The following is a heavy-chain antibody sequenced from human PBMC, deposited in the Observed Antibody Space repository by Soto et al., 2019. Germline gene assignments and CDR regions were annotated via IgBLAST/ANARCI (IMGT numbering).Heavy chain of an antibody. V-gene: IGHV1-18*01. Sequence: QVRLVQSGAEVKKPGASVKVSCKASGYTFTSYGISWVRQAPGQGLEWMGWISAYNGNTNYAQKLQGRVTMTTDTSTSTAYMELRSLRSDDTAVYYCARHFYYYGSGSYWGNFDYWGQGTLVTVSS. CDR3: ARHFYYYGSGSYWGNFDY. D-gene: IGHD3-10*01. J-gene: IGHJ4*02. CDR1: GYTFTSYG. CDR2: ISAYNGNT.